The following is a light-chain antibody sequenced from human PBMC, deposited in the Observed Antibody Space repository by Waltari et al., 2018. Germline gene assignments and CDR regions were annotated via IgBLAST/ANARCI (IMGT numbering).Light chain of an antibody. CDR1: SGSLSTTSY. Sequence: QTVVTQEPSLSVSPGGTVTLTCALSSGSLSTTSYATWYQQTPGQAPRTLVYKANARSSWVPDRFSGSILGNTAALTITGGQADDESDYYCALYMGSGIWVFGGGTRLTVL. V-gene: IGLV8-61*01. J-gene: IGLJ3*02. CDR3: ALYMGSGIWV. CDR2: KAN.